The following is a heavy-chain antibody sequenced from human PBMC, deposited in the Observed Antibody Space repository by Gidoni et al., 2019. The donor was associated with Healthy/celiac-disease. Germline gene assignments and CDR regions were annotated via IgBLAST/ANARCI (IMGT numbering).Heavy chain of an antibody. D-gene: IGHD3-3*01. CDR1: GGSFSGYY. J-gene: IGHJ6*02. CDR3: ARVGGILNFWSGYFYYYYGMDV. CDR2: INHSGST. V-gene: IGHV4-34*01. Sequence: QVQLQQWGAGLLKPSETLSLTCAVYGGSFSGYYWRWIRQPPGKGLEWIGEINHSGSTNYNPSLKSRVTISVDTSKNQFSLKLSSVTAADTAVYYCARVGGILNFWSGYFYYYYGMDVWGQGTTVTVSS.